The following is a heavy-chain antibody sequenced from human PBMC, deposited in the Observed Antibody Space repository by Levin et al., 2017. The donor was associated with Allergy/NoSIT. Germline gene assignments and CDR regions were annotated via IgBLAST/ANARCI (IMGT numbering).Heavy chain of an antibody. D-gene: IGHD3-16*01. J-gene: IGHJ4*02. V-gene: IGHV3-7*01. CDR2: IKEDGSTT. CDR1: GFTFNNFW. Sequence: GESLKISCAASGFTFNNFWMTWVRQAPGKGLEWVANIKEDGSTTYYADSVKGRFTISRDNAKNSLYLQMSSLSVEDTALYYCARDGGYHTFNYWGQGTLVTVSS. CDR3: ARDGGYHTFNY.